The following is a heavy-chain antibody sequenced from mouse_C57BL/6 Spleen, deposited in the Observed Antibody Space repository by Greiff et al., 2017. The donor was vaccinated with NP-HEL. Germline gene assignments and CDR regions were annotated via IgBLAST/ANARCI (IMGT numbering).Heavy chain of an antibody. CDR2: IYPGSGST. D-gene: IGHD1-1*01. Sequence: VQLQESGAELVKPGASVKMSCKASGYTFTSYWITWVKQRPGQGLEWIGDIYPGSGSTNYNEKFKSKATLTVDTSSSTAYMQLSSLTSEDSAVYYCAGRVDYAMDYWGQGTSVTVSS. J-gene: IGHJ4*01. CDR1: GYTFTSYW. CDR3: AGRVDYAMDY. V-gene: IGHV1-55*01.